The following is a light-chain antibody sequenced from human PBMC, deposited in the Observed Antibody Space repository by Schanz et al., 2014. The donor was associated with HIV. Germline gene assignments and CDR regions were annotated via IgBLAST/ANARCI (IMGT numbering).Light chain of an antibody. J-gene: IGKJ2*01. CDR3: LQYNDDVYT. Sequence: AIRMTQSPSSFSASTGDRVTITCRASQGISSYLAWYQQKPGKAPKLLIYAASTLQSGVPSRFSGSGSGTEFTFTISSLQPGDFATYYCLQYNDDVYTFGQGTKLEIK. CDR2: AAS. V-gene: IGKV1-8*01. CDR1: QGISSY.